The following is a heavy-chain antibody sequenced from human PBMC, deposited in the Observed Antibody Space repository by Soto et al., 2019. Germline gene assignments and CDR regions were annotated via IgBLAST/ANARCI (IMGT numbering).Heavy chain of an antibody. CDR2: IYRSGTT. Sequence: SETLSLTCTVSGDAISISTYFLGWIRQSPGKGLDWIGNIYRSGTTYNNPSLKSRVTISVDTSKNQFSLKLNSVTAADTAVYYCASPSTIFGVDSIRGHPYYFDQWGQGTLVTVSS. V-gene: IGHV4-39*01. D-gene: IGHD3-3*01. CDR1: GDAISISTYF. CDR3: ASPSTIFGVDSIRGHPYYFDQ. J-gene: IGHJ4*02.